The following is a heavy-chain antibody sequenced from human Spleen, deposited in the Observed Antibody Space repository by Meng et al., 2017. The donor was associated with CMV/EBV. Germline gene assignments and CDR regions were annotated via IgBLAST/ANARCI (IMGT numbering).Heavy chain of an antibody. V-gene: IGHV1-69*05. D-gene: IGHD6-13*01. CDR1: GYTFNIYD. J-gene: IGHJ6*02. CDR2: IIPIFGTA. CDR3: AIDNPAAGTHYYYYGMDV. Sequence: SVKVSCKASGYTFNIYDINWVRQAPGQGLEWMGGIIPIFGTANYAQKFQGRVTITTDESTSTAYMELSSLRSEDTAVYYCAIDNPAAGTHYYYYGMDVWGQGTTVTVSS.